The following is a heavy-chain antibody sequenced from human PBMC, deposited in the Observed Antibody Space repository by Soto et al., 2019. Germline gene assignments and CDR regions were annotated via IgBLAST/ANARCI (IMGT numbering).Heavy chain of an antibody. CDR2: IYYSGST. V-gene: IGHV4-31*03. D-gene: IGHD6-6*01. Sequence: SETLSLTCTVSGGSISSGGYYWSWIRQHPGKGLEWIGYIYYSGSTYYNPSLKSRVTISVDTSKNQFSLKLSSVTAADTAVYYCARGRIAARRRGPFAYWGQGTLVTVYS. CDR1: GGSISSGGYY. CDR3: ARGRIAARRRGPFAY. J-gene: IGHJ4*02.